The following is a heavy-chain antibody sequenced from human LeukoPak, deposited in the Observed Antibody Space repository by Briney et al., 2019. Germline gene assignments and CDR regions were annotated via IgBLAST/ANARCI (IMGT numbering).Heavy chain of an antibody. V-gene: IGHV4-38-2*02. Sequence: SETLSLTCTVSGYSISSGYYWGWIRQPPGKGLEWIGSIYHSGSTYYNPSLKSRVTISVDTSKNQFSLKLSPVTAADTAVYYCARGGFSGEWFSDLDYWGQGTLVTVSS. CDR3: ARGGFSGEWFSDLDY. CDR2: IYHSGST. J-gene: IGHJ4*02. CDR1: GYSISSGYY. D-gene: IGHD3-3*01.